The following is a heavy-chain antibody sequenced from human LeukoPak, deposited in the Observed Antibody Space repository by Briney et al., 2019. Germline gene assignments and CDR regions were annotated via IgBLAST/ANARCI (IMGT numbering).Heavy chain of an antibody. Sequence: GASVKVSCKASGYTFTSYDINWVRQATGQGLEWMGWISAYNGNTNYAQSLQDRVTMTTDTSTSTVYMELRSLRSDDTAVYYCARVPPIVVAAPGTIWFDPWGQGTLVTVSS. CDR3: ARVPPIVVAAPGTIWFDP. V-gene: IGHV1-18*01. CDR1: GYTFTSYD. D-gene: IGHD2-15*01. CDR2: ISAYNGNT. J-gene: IGHJ5*02.